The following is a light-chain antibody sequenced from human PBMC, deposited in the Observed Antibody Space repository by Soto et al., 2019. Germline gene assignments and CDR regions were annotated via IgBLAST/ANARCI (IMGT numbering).Light chain of an antibody. V-gene: IGKV3-15*01. CDR1: QFVSTN. Sequence: EFVMTQSPATLSVSKGESATLSCRASQFVSTNLAWYQQRPGQAPRLLIYGASTRATGIPVRFSGNGSGTEFTLTISSLQSGDFAVYYCQQYHNLRTFGQGTKVDI. J-gene: IGKJ1*01. CDR2: GAS. CDR3: QQYHNLRT.